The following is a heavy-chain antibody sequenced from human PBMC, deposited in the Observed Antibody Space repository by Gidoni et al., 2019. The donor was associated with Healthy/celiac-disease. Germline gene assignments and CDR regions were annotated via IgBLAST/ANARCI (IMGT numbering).Heavy chain of an antibody. CDR3: AKDTRIAMGYFDY. CDR2: ISGSGGST. J-gene: IGHJ4*02. CDR1: GFPFSSYA. Sequence: EVQLLESGGGLVQPGGSLRPSCAASGFPFSSYAMSWVRQAPGKGLEWVSAISGSGGSTYYADSVKGRFTISRDNSKNTLYLQMNSLRAEDTAVYYCAKDTRIAMGYFDYWGQGTLVTVSS. V-gene: IGHV3-23*01. D-gene: IGHD6-19*01.